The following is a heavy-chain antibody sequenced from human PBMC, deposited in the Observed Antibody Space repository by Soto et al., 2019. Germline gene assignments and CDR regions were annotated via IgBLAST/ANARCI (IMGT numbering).Heavy chain of an antibody. CDR2: IIPIFGTA. Sequence: SVKVSCKASGGTFSSYAISWVRQAPGQGLEWMGGIIPIFGTANYAQKFQGRVTITADESTSTAYMELSSLRSEDTAVYYCARAEVRAYCGGDCYLFDYWGQGTLVTVHS. CDR1: GGTFSSYA. V-gene: IGHV1-69*13. D-gene: IGHD2-21*02. CDR3: ARAEVRAYCGGDCYLFDY. J-gene: IGHJ4*02.